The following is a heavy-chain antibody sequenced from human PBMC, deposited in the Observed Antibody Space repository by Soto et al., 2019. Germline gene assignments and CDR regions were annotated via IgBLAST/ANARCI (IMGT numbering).Heavy chain of an antibody. D-gene: IGHD1-7*01. Sequence: QVQLQQSGPGLVRPSQTLSLTCVISGDSVSSNSAAWNWIRQSPSRGLEWLGRTYYRSRWYNDYAVSVRSRITVNADTSKNQFSLHLHSVTPEDTAVYYCAGTSSRQWYYMDVWDKGTTVTVSS. J-gene: IGHJ6*03. CDR3: AGTSSRQWYYMDV. CDR2: TYYRSRWYN. V-gene: IGHV6-1*01. CDR1: GDSVSSNSAA.